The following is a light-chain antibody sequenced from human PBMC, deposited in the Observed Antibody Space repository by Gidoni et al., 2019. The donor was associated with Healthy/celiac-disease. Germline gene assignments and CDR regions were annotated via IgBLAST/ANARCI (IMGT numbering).Light chain of an antibody. CDR2: GAS. J-gene: IGKJ1*01. Sequence: EIVMTQSPATLSVSPGERATLSCRASQSVSSNLAWYQQKPGQAPRLLIYGASTRATGIPARFSGSGSGTEFTLTISSLQSEDFAVYYCQQYNNWPQPFXXXTKVEIK. V-gene: IGKV3-15*01. CDR1: QSVSSN. CDR3: QQYNNWPQP.